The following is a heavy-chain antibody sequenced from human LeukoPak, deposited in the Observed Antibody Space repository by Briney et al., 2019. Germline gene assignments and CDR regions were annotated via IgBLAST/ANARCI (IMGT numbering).Heavy chain of an antibody. CDR2: IYSGGST. CDR3: ARDAHYYDSSGSPSYYYYMDV. CDR1: GFTVSSNY. Sequence: GGSLRLSCAASGFTVSSNYMSWVRQAPGKGLEWVSVIYSGGSTYYADSVKGRFTISRDNSKNTLDLQMNSLRAEDTAVYYCARDAHYYDSSGSPSYYYYMDVWGKGTTVTVSS. J-gene: IGHJ6*03. D-gene: IGHD3-22*01. V-gene: IGHV3-66*01.